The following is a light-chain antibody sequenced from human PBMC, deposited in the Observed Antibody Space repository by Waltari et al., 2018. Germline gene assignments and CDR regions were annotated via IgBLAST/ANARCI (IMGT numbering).Light chain of an antibody. V-gene: IGLV3-21*02. CDR1: NMGSKG. CDR3: HVWDSYADYLFV. CDR2: DDN. J-gene: IGLJ1*01. Sequence: SFVVTQPPSVSVAPGQTPIITCGGNNMGSKGVHWYQQKPGQAPVLVIYDDNKRPSGIPERFSGSNSGNTATLTISRVEAGDEADYYCHVWDSYADYLFVFGIGTKVAVL.